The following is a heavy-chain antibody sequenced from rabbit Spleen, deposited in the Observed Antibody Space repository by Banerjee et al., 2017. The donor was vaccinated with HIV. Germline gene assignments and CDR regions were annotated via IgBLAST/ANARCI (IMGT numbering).Heavy chain of an antibody. V-gene: IGHV1S47*01. CDR3: VRDKASISGDYGPYYFDL. D-gene: IGHD1-1*01. Sequence: QEQLVESGGGLVQPGGSLKLSCKASGFDFSSYGMSWVLQAPGKGLVWIGFIDPVFGSTYYASWVNARFTISSHNAQNTVSLQLNSLTAADTATYFCVRDKASISGDYGPYYFDLWGPGTLVTVS. J-gene: IGHJ4*01. CDR2: IDPVFGST. CDR1: GFDFSSYG.